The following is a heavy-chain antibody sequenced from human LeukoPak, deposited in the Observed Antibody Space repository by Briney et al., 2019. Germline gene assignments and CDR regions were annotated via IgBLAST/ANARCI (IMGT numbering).Heavy chain of an antibody. CDR3: ARGRSSRYYYYMDV. CDR2: INPNSGGT. Sequence: ASVKVSCKASGYTFTGYYMHWVRQAPGQGPEWMGWINPNSGGTNYAQKFQGRVTMTRDTSISTAYMELSRLRSDDTAVYYCARGRSSRYYYYMDVWGKGTTVTISS. V-gene: IGHV1-2*02. CDR1: GYTFTGYY. J-gene: IGHJ6*03. D-gene: IGHD4-17*01.